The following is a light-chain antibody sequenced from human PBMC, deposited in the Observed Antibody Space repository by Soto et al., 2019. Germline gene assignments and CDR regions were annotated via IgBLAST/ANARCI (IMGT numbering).Light chain of an antibody. CDR1: QSISSW. V-gene: IGKV1-5*03. Sequence: DIQMTQSPSTLSASVGDRVTITCRASQSISSWLAWYQQKPGKAPKLLIYKASSLESGVPSRFSDSGSGREFTLTISSLQPDDFATYYCQQYNSYLYTFGQGTKLEIK. CDR3: QQYNSYLYT. CDR2: KAS. J-gene: IGKJ2*01.